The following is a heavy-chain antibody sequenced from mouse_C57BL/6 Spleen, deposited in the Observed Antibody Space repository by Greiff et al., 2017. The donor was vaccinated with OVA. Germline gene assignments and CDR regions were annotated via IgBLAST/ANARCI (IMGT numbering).Heavy chain of an antibody. J-gene: IGHJ2*01. D-gene: IGHD2-2*01. CDR1: GYTFTDYN. V-gene: IGHV1-22*01. Sequence: VQLKESGPELVKPGASVKMSCKASGYTFTDYNMHWVKQSHGKSLEWIGYINPNNGGTSYNQKFKGKATLTVNKSSSAAYMELRSLTSEDSAVYYCARGYDDFDYWGQGTTLTVSS. CDR2: INPNNGGT. CDR3: ARGYDDFDY.